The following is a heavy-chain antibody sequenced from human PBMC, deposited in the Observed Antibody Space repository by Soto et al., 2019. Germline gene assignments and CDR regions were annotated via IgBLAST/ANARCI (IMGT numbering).Heavy chain of an antibody. CDR1: DSFIRGDY. CDR2: IYYSRST. Sequence: SDTHSLTYIDRDSFIRGDYWIWNRQPPGKGLEWIGYIYYSRSTNYNPSLKSRVTISVDTSKNQFSLKLSSVTAADTAVYYCARVWGGAFDIWGQGTMVTV. J-gene: IGHJ3*02. CDR3: ARVWGGAFDI. V-gene: IGHV4-59*07. D-gene: IGHD3-10*01.